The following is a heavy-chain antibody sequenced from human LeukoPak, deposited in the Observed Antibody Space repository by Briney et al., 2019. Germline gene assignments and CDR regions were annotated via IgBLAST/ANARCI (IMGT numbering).Heavy chain of an antibody. CDR1: GYTFTGYY. V-gene: IGHV1-2*02. J-gene: IGHJ6*02. Sequence: ASVKVSCKASGYTFTGYYMHWVRQAPGQGLEWMGWINPNSGGTNYAQKFQGRVTMTRDTSISTAYMELSSLRSEDTAVYYCARNQYTPISTPGWGMDVWGQGTTVTVSS. CDR3: ARNQYTPISTPGWGMDV. CDR2: INPNSGGT. D-gene: IGHD4-23*01.